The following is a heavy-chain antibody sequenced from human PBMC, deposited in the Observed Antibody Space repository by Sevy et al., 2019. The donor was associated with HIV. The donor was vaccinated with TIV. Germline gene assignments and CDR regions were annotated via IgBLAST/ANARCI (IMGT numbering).Heavy chain of an antibody. CDR1: GGSISSYY. D-gene: IGHD6-13*01. CDR3: VGAAIDTGDFEY. J-gene: IGHJ4*02. Sequence: SETLSLTCTVSGGSISSYYWSWIRQPSGKGLEWIGRIYTSGNTHYNPSLKSRVTMSVDTSKNQFSLNLSYVTAADTAVYYCVGAAIDTGDFEYWGQGTLVTVSS. V-gene: IGHV4-4*07. CDR2: IYTSGNT.